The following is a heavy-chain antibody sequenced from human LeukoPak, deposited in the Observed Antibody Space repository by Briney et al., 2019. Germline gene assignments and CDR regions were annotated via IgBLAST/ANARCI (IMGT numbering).Heavy chain of an antibody. CDR2: ISYDGSNK. Sequence: GGSLRLSCAASGFTFSSYAMHCVRQAPGKGLEWVAVISYDGSNKYYADSVKGRFTISRDNSKNTLYLQMNSLRAEDTAVYYCARDDSYGYFDYWGQGTLVTVSS. D-gene: IGHD5-18*01. V-gene: IGHV3-30*01. CDR3: ARDDSYGYFDY. CDR1: GFTFSSYA. J-gene: IGHJ4*02.